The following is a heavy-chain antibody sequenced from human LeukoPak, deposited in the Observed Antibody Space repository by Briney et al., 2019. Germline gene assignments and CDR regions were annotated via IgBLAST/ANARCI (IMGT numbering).Heavy chain of an antibody. CDR2: IYTSGST. D-gene: IGHD3-16*01. J-gene: IGHJ4*02. Sequence: PSETLSLTSTVSGGSISSSSYYWGWIRQPAGKGLEWIGRIYTSGSTNYNPSLKSRVTMSVDTSKNQFSLKLSSVTAADTAVYYCASSGITVRTPTYPGGVYYFDYWGQGTLVTVSS. V-gene: IGHV4-61*02. CDR3: ASSGITVRTPTYPGGVYYFDY. CDR1: GGSISSSSYY.